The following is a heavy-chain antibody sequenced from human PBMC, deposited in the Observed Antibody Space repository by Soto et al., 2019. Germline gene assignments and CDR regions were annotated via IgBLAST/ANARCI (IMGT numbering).Heavy chain of an antibody. Sequence: GGSLRLSCAASGFTFSSYAMSWVRQAPGKGLEWVSAISVSGGSTYYADSVKGRFTTSRDNSKNTLYLQMNSLRAEDTAVYYCAKDGVSGSYYFYFDSWGQGALVTVSS. CDR3: AKDGVSGSYYFYFDS. CDR1: GFTFSSYA. V-gene: IGHV3-23*01. CDR2: ISVSGGST. D-gene: IGHD1-26*01. J-gene: IGHJ4*02.